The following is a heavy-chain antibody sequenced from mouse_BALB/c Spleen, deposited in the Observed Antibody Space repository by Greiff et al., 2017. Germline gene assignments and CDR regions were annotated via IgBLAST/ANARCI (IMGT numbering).Heavy chain of an antibody. J-gene: IGHJ1*01. CDR3: ARHTGTPGWYFDV. CDR1: GFTFSSYY. CDR2: INSNGGST. D-gene: IGHD4-1*01. V-gene: IGHV5-6-2*01. Sequence: EVMLVESGGGLVKLGGSLKLSCAASGFTFSSYYMSWVRQTPEKRLELVAAINSNGGSTYYPDTVKGRFTISRDNAKNTLYLQMSSLKSEDTALYYCARHTGTPGWYFDVWGAGTTVTVSS.